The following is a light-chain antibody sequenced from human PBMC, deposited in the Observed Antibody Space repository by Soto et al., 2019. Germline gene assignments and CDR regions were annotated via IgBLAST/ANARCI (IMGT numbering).Light chain of an antibody. Sequence: QSALTQPASVSGSPGQSITISCTGTSSDVGGYSLVSWYQQHPGKAPKLMIYEVSNRPSGVSNRFSGSKSGNTASLTISGLQAEDEADYYCSSYTTSSSLVVFGGGTKLTVL. CDR3: SSYTTSSSLVV. CDR2: EVS. V-gene: IGLV2-14*01. J-gene: IGLJ2*01. CDR1: SSDVGGYSL.